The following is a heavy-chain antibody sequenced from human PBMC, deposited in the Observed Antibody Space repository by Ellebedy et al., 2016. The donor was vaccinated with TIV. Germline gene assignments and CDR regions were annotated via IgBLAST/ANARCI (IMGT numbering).Heavy chain of an antibody. CDR2: IYHTGST. Sequence: SETLSLTCAVSGDSISRSNWWSWVRQPPGKGLEWIGEIYHTGSTNYNPSLKSRVTISVDKSKNQFSLKLTSVTAADTAIYYCASLHDYRVGFVDAPMVWGHWGQGTLVTVSS. CDR1: GDSISRSNW. CDR3: ASLHDYRVGFVDAPMVWGH. V-gene: IGHV4-4*02. D-gene: IGHD3-10*01. J-gene: IGHJ4*02.